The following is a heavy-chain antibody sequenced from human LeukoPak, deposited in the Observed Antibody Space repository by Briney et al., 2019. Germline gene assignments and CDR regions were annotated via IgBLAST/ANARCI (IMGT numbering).Heavy chain of an antibody. V-gene: IGHV4-34*01. CDR3: ARVSGSSGYYQYYYYYYYMDV. CDR1: GGSFSGYY. D-gene: IGHD3-22*01. Sequence: SETLSLTCAVYGGSFSGYYWSWIRQPPGKGLEWIGEINHSGSTNYNPSLKSRVTISVDTSKNQFSLKLSSVTAADTAVYYCARVSGSSGYYQYYYYYYYMDVWGKGTTVTVSS. CDR2: INHSGST. J-gene: IGHJ6*03.